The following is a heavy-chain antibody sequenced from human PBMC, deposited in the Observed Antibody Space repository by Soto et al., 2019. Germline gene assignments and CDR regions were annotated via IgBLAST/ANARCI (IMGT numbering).Heavy chain of an antibody. CDR1: GGSISSGGYY. CDR3: ARDRSANVHHYYGMDV. Sequence: QVQMQESGPGLVKPSQTLSLTCTVSGGSISSGGYYWSWIRQHPGKGLEWIGYIYYSGTTYYNPSLKSRVTISVDTSKNQFSLKLSSVTAADTAVYYCARDRSANVHHYYGMDVWGQGTTVTVSS. J-gene: IGHJ6*02. CDR2: IYYSGTT. V-gene: IGHV4-31*03.